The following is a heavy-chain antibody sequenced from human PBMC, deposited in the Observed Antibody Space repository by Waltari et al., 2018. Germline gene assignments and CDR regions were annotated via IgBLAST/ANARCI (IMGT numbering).Heavy chain of an antibody. CDR2: VEPEDGET. CDR1: GYTFTDYY. CDR3: ATVRLGELSFSY. J-gene: IGHJ4*02. V-gene: IGHV1-69-2*01. Sequence: EVQLVQSGAEVKKPGATVKISCKASGYTFTDYYMHWVQQAPGNGLEGMGRVEPEDGETIYAEKVQGRVTITADTSTDTAYMELSSLRSEDTAVYYCATVRLGELSFSYWGQGTLVTVSS. D-gene: IGHD3-16*02.